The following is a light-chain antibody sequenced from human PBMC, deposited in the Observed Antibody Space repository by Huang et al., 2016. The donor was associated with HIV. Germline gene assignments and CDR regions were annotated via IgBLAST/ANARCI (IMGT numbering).Light chain of an antibody. Sequence: DIVMTQSPLSLPVTPGEPASISCRSSQSLLHSNGYNYLDWYVQKPGQSPQLLIYLCYNRASGVPDRFTCSGSVTDCTMKISRVEAEDVGVYYCMQALQTPRTFGQGTRLEIK. V-gene: IGKV2-28*01. J-gene: IGKJ5*01. CDR1: QSLLHSNGYNY. CDR2: LCY. CDR3: MQALQTPRT.